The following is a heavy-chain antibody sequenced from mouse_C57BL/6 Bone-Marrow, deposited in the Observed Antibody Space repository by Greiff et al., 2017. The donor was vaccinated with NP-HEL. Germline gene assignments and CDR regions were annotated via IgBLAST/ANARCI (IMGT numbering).Heavy chain of an antibody. Sequence: VQLQQPGAELVKPGASVKMSCKASGYTFTSYWITWVKQRPGQGLEWIGDIYPGSGSTNYNEKFKSKATLTVDTSSSTAYMQLSSLTSEDSAVYYCARGLYYDYDPFAYWGQGTLVTVSA. CDR2: IYPGSGST. CDR1: GYTFTSYW. J-gene: IGHJ3*01. CDR3: ARGLYYDYDPFAY. D-gene: IGHD2-4*01. V-gene: IGHV1-55*01.